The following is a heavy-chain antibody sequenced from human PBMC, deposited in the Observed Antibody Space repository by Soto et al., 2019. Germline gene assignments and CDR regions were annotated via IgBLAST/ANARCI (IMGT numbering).Heavy chain of an antibody. CDR3: AKDIVVVPAAVYYYGMDV. CDR2: ISYDGSNK. Sequence: GGSLRLSCAASGFTFSSYGMHWVRQAPGKGLERVAVISYDGSNKYYADSVKGRFTISRDNSKNTLYLQMNSLRAEDTAVYYCAKDIVVVPAAVYYYGMDVWGQGTTVTVSS. J-gene: IGHJ6*02. CDR1: GFTFSSYG. V-gene: IGHV3-30*18. D-gene: IGHD2-2*01.